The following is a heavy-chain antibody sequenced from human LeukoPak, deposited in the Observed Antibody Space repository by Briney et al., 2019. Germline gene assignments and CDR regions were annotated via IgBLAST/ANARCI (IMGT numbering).Heavy chain of an antibody. CDR2: INHSGST. V-gene: IGHV4-34*01. D-gene: IGHD5-24*01. CDR3: ARGTDGRRYFDL. CDR1: GGSFSGYY. Sequence: PSETLSLTCAVYGGSFSGYYWSWIRQPPGKGLEWIGEINHSGSTNYNPSLKSRVTMSVDTSKNQFSLKLSSVTAADTAVYYCARGTDGRRYFDLWGRGTLLTVSS. J-gene: IGHJ2*01.